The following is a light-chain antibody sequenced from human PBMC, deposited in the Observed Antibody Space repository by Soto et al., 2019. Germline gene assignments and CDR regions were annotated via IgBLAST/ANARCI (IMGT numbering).Light chain of an antibody. J-gene: IGKJ3*01. CDR1: QTMKSEY. V-gene: IGKV3-20*01. Sequence: EIVLTQSPGTLSLSPGERAALSCRASQTMKSEYLAWYQQKPGQAPRLLIHGASSRATGIPDRFSGSGSGTDFTLTISRLEPDDFEVYYCQVYGRFFGPGTKVDVK. CDR3: QVYGRF. CDR2: GAS.